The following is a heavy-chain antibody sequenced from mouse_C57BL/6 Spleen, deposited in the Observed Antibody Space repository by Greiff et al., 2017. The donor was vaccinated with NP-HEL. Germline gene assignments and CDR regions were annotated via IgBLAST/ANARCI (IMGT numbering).Heavy chain of an antibody. J-gene: IGHJ2*01. Sequence: VQLQQSGAELVMPGASVKLSCKASGYTFTSYWMHWVKQRPGQGLEWIGEIDPSDSYTNYNQKFKGKSTLTVDKSSSTAYMQLSSLTSEDSAVYYCARRGTLTGRGNYFDYWGQGTTLTVSS. D-gene: IGHD4-1*01. V-gene: IGHV1-69*01. CDR3: ARRGTLTGRGNYFDY. CDR1: GYTFTSYW. CDR2: IDPSDSYT.